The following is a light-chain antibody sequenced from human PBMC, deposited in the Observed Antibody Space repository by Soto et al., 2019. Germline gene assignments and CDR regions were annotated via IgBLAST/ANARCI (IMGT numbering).Light chain of an antibody. Sequence: DIQMTQSPSALSAYVGDRVTITCRSSQDISGWLAWYQQKPGKAPKVLIYDASSLESGVPLRFSGSGSGTEFTLTITSLQPDDFATYYCQQYKNYSPLTFGGGTKVDNK. CDR3: QQYKNYSPLT. CDR1: QDISGW. J-gene: IGKJ4*01. CDR2: DAS. V-gene: IGKV1-5*01.